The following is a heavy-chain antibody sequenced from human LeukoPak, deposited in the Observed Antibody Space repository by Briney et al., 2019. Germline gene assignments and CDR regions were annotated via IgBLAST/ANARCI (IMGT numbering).Heavy chain of an antibody. J-gene: IGHJ4*02. CDR1: GFTFSAYW. D-gene: IGHD3-22*01. CDR3: ARNYYDSSAYYYFDY. V-gene: IGHV3-74*01. CDR2: INGDGSTT. Sequence: GGSLGLSCAASGFTFSAYWMHWVRQVPGKGLLWVSRINGDGSTTNYAESVKGRFVISRDNAKNTVYLQMNSLRAEDTAVYYCARNYYDSSAYYYFDYWGQGTLVTVSS.